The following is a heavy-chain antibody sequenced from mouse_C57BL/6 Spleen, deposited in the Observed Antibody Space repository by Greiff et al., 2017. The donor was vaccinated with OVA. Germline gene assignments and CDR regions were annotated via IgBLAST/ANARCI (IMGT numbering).Heavy chain of an antibody. Sequence: EVQGVESGGGLVKPGGSLKLSCAASGFTFSSYAMSWVRQTPEKRLEWVATISDGGSYTYYPDNVKGRFTISRDNAKNNLYLQMSHLKSEDTAMYYCARDGLTGDPLDYWGQGTTLTVSS. CDR1: GFTFSSYA. J-gene: IGHJ2*01. CDR3: ARDGLTGDPLDY. CDR2: ISDGGSYT. V-gene: IGHV5-4*01. D-gene: IGHD4-1*01.